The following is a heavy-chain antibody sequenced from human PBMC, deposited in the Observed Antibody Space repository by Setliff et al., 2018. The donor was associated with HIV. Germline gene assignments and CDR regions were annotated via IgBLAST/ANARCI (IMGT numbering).Heavy chain of an antibody. V-gene: IGHV1-69*13. Sequence: SVKVSCKASGGTFSSYAISWVRQAPGQGLEWMGGIIPIFGTANYAQKFQGRVTITADESTSTAYMQLSSLRSEDTAVYYCARAWSGYYRVEYYYMEVWGKGTTVTVSS. J-gene: IGHJ6*03. CDR1: GGTFSSYA. CDR2: IIPIFGTA. CDR3: ARAWSGYYRVEYYYMEV. D-gene: IGHD3-3*01.